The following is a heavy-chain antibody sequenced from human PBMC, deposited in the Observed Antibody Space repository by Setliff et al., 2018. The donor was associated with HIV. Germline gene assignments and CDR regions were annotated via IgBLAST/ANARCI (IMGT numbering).Heavy chain of an antibody. V-gene: IGHV5-51*01. CDR3: ARPRGNDYAGSAFDN. CDR1: GYNFVDYS. J-gene: IGHJ4*02. CDR2: IYPVDSET. D-gene: IGHD2-2*01. Sequence: PGESLKISCQGSGYNFVDYSIAWVRQVPGKGLEWMGIIYPVDSETRYSPSFQGQVTISADKSINTAYLQWTTLKASDSAMYYCARPRGNDYAGSAFDNWGQGTRVTVSS.